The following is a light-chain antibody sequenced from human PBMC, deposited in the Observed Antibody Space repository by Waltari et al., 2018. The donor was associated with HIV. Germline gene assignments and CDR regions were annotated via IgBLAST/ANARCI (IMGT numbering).Light chain of an antibody. CDR1: QSVSSN. Sequence: EIVMTQSPATLSVSPGERATLSCRASQSVSSNLAWYQQKPGQAPRLIYGASIRATGIPARFSGSGSGTEFTLTISSLQSEDFAVYYCQQYNNWLRTFGQGTKVEIK. CDR2: GAS. CDR3: QQYNNWLRT. V-gene: IGKV3-15*01. J-gene: IGKJ1*01.